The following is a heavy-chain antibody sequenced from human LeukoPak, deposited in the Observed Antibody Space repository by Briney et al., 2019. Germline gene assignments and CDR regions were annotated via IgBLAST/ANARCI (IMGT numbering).Heavy chain of an antibody. D-gene: IGHD6-13*01. V-gene: IGHV1-3*01. J-gene: IGHJ1*01. CDR2: IDAGSGNT. Sequence: ASVKVSCKASGYIFTTYAMHRVRQAPGQSLEWMGWIDAGSGNTKYSQKFQGRVTITRDTSANIAYMELSSLRSEDTAVYYCATTVSAGTYRYFQHWGQGTLVTVSS. CDR1: GYIFTTYA. CDR3: ATTVSAGTYRYFQH.